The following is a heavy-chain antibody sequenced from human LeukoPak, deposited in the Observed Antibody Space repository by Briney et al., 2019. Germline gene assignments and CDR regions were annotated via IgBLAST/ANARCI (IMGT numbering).Heavy chain of an antibody. CDR2: IYYSGST. Sequence: SETLSLTCTVSGGSISSSNYYWGWIRQPPGKGLEWIGSIYYSGSTYYNPSLKSRVTISVDTSKNQFSLKLSSVTAADTAVYYCARRRYGGLYYYYYMDVWGKGTTVTISS. D-gene: IGHD4-23*01. CDR1: GGSISSSNYY. J-gene: IGHJ6*03. V-gene: IGHV4-39*07. CDR3: ARRRYGGLYYYYYMDV.